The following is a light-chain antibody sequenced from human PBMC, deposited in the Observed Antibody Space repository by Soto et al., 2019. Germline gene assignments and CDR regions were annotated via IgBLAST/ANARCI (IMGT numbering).Light chain of an antibody. V-gene: IGKV1-33*01. J-gene: IGKJ2*01. CDR3: QQYDNPPYT. CDR1: QDISNY. CDR2: DAS. Sequence: DIQMTQSPSSLSASVGDRVTITCQASQDISNYLNWNQQKPGQAPKLLIYDASNLETGVPSRFSGSGSGTDFTFTISSLQPEDIATYYCQQYDNPPYTFGPGTKLEIK.